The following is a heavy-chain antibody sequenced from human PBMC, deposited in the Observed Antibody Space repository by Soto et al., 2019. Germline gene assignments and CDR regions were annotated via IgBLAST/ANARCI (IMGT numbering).Heavy chain of an antibody. V-gene: IGHV3-33*06. J-gene: IGHJ3*02. CDR2: IWYDGSNK. D-gene: IGHD3-22*01. CDR1: GFTFSSYG. Sequence: GGSLRLSFAASGFTFSSYGMHWVRQAPGKGLEWVAVIWYDGSNKYYADSVKGRFTISRDNSKNTLYLQMNSLRAEDTAVYYCAKSRSSGPIDAFDIWGQGTMVHRLL. CDR3: AKSRSSGPIDAFDI.